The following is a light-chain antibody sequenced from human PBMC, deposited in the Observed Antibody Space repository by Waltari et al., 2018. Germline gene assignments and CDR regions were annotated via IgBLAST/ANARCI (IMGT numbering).Light chain of an antibody. J-gene: IGLJ2*01. CDR3: SSYTYGGPWV. CDR2: EVD. CDR1: SSAVGSYDL. Sequence: SALTQPASVSASPGPSITISCTGSSSAVGSYDLVAWYQQHPGKAPHLLIYEVDKRPSGVSYRFSGSKSGNAASLTISGLQAEDEAHYFCSSYTYGGPWVFGGGTLLTVL. V-gene: IGLV2-23*02.